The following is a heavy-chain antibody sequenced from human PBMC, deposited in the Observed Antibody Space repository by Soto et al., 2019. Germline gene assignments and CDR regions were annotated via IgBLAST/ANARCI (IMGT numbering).Heavy chain of an antibody. CDR3: STTYSSWVPGGGWGMAV. D-gene: IGHD6-6*01. V-gene: IGHV3-72*01. J-gene: IGHJ6*02. Sequence: GGSLGLSCAASGFSLSDPYIDWVRQAPGKGLEWVGRSRDKAQGYSTEYAASVKGRFTTSRDDSKNSVLLQMNSLKTEAMAVYYCSTTYSSWVPGGGWGMAVWGQGTTVIVS. CDR1: GFSLSDPY. CDR2: SRDKAQGYST.